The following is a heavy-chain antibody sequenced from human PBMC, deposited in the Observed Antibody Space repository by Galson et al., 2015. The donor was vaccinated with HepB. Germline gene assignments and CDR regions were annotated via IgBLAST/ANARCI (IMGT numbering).Heavy chain of an antibody. CDR1: GYNFNIYW. D-gene: IGHD6-13*01. J-gene: IGHJ6*02. CDR3: ARFQYGSTWTMDGDDYAMDV. V-gene: IGHV5-51*01. Sequence: QSGAEVKKPGESLEISCKTSGYNFNIYWIGWVRQMPGKGLEWMGVIYPGDSDTRYSPSFQGQVTITADKSISTAYLQWNSLKASDTAMYYCARFQYGSTWTMDGDDYAMDVWGQGTAVTGSS. CDR2: IYPGDSDT.